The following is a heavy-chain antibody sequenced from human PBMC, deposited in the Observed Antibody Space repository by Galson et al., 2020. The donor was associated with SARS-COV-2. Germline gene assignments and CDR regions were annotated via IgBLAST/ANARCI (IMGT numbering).Heavy chain of an antibody. V-gene: IGHV3-73*01. J-gene: IGHJ6*02. CDR3: TRLPSHKDYSNYVSYYYYYGMDV. CDR2: IRSKANSYAT. D-gene: IGHD4-4*01. Sequence: GGSLRLSCAASGFTFSGSAMHWVRQASGKGLEWVGRIRSKANSYATAYAASVKGRFTISRDDSKNTAYLQMNSLKTEDTAVYYCTRLPSHKDYSNYVSYYYYYGMDVWGQGTTVTVSS. CDR1: GFTFSGSA.